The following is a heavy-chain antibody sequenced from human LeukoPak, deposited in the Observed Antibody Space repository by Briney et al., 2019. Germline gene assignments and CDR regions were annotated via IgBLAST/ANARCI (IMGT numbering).Heavy chain of an antibody. CDR1: GFTFSSYG. Sequence: GGSLRLSCAASGFTFSSYGMSWVRQAPGKGLEWVSAISGSGGSTYYADSVKGRFTISRDNSKNTLYLQMNSLRAEDTAVYYCTTDTRYGSGSYSNNYYFDYWGQGTLVTVSS. CDR3: TTDTRYGSGSYSNNYYFDY. J-gene: IGHJ4*02. CDR2: ISGSGGST. D-gene: IGHD3-10*01. V-gene: IGHV3-23*01.